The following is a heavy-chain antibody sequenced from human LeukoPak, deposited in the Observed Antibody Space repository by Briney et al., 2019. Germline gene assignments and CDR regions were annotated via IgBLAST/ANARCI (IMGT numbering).Heavy chain of an antibody. V-gene: IGHV4-59*01. Sequence: SETLSLTCTVSGGSISSYYWSWIRQPPGKGLEWMGYIYYSGSTNYNPSLMSRGTISVHKSKNQFSLKLTTVTAADTAGYYCSRGVRGQRQVYYYYSCTAVWGKGTTVTVSS. CDR3: SRGVRGQRQVYYYYSCTAV. J-gene: IGHJ6*03. CDR2: IYYSGST. D-gene: IGHD6-25*01. CDR1: GGSISSYY.